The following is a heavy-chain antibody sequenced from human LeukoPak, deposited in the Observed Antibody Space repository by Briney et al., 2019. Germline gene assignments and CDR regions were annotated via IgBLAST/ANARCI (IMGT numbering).Heavy chain of an antibody. D-gene: IGHD3-22*01. Sequence: PAGSLRLSCAASGFTFSSYWMSWVRQAPGKGLEWVANIKQDGSAKYNVDPVKGRFTIPKANAKNSWYLQMYRLRAEDTAVYRGARAGAPGYYDSSGSFWTWGQGTLVTASS. J-gene: IGHJ5*02. V-gene: IGHV3-7*01. CDR2: IKQDGSAK. CDR1: GFTFSSYW. CDR3: ARAGAPGYYDSSGSFWT.